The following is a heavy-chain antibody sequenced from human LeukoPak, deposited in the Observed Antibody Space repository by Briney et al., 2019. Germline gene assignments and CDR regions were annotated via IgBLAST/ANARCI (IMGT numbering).Heavy chain of an antibody. J-gene: IGHJ2*01. Sequence: SETLSLTCTVSGGSISSSSYYWGWIRQPPGKGPEWIGNIYYGGSTYYNPSLKSRVTMSVDTSKNQFSLKLTSVTAADTAVYYCARPYSSSDWYFDLWGRGTLVTVSS. D-gene: IGHD6-6*01. CDR3: ARPYSSSDWYFDL. V-gene: IGHV4-39*01. CDR1: GGSISSSSYY. CDR2: IYYGGST.